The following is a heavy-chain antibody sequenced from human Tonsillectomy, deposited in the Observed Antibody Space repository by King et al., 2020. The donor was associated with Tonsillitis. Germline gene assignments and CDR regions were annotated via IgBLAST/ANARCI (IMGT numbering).Heavy chain of an antibody. J-gene: IGHJ4*02. CDR3: AKEVEFLDPLDY. CDR2: ISYDGSST. D-gene: IGHD3-3*02. CDR1: GFTFSYYG. V-gene: IGHV3-30*18. Sequence: VQLVESGGGVVQPGRSLRLSCAASGFTFSYYGMHWVRQAPGEGLVWVAFISYDGSSTYYADSVKGRFTISRDNSKNTMHLQMNSLRVEDTAVYYCAKEVEFLDPLDYWGQGTLVTVSS.